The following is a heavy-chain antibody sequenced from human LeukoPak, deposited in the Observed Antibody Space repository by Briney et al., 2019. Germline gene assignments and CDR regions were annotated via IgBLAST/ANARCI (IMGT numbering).Heavy chain of an antibody. Sequence: ASVKVSCKASGGTFSSYAISWVRQAPGQGLEWMGRITPILGIANYAQKFQGRVTITADKSTSTAYMELSSLRSEDTAVYYCARGSQMATNDAFDIWGQGTMVTVSS. CDR3: ARGSQMATNDAFDI. J-gene: IGHJ3*02. CDR1: GGTFSSYA. V-gene: IGHV1-69*04. D-gene: IGHD5-24*01. CDR2: ITPILGIA.